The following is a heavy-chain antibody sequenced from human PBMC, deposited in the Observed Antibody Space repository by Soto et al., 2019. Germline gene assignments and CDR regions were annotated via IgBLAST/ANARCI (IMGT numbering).Heavy chain of an antibody. V-gene: IGHV3-15*07. J-gene: IGHJ6*02. Sequence: PGGSLRLSCAASGFTFSNAWMNWVRQAPGKGLEWVGRIKSKTDGGTTDYAAPVKGRFTISRDDSKNTLYLQMNSLKTEDTAVYYCTTGEIVATPNEQNNYYYGMDVWGQGTTVTVSS. CDR2: IKSKTDGGTT. D-gene: IGHD5-12*01. CDR1: GFTFSNAW. CDR3: TTGEIVATPNEQNNYYYGMDV.